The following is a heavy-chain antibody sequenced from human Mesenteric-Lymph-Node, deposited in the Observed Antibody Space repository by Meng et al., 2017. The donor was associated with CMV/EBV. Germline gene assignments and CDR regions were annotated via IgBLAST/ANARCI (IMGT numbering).Heavy chain of an antibody. CDR2: ISWNSGSI. CDR1: GFTFDDYA. V-gene: IGHV3-9*01. D-gene: IGHD6-13*01. J-gene: IGHJ6*02. Sequence: GGSLRLSCAASGFTFDDYAMHWVRQAPGKGLEWVSGISWNSGSIGYADSVKGRFTISRDNAKNSLYLQMNSLRAEDTAVYYCARDKAAAGTGPKYYYYYYGMDVWGQGTTVTVSS. CDR3: ARDKAAAGTGPKYYYYYYGMDV.